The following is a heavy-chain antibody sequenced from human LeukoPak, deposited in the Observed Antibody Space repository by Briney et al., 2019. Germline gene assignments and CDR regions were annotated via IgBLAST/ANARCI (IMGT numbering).Heavy chain of an antibody. CDR2: IKEDGSET. J-gene: IGHJ6*03. CDR3: AARYSSSWYVPYYYMDA. CDR1: GFTFNNYW. Sequence: GGSLRLSCAASGFTFNNYWMTWVRQAPGKGLEWVANIKEDGSETYYVDSVKGRFTISRDNAKNSLYLQMNSLRAEDTAVYYCAARYSSSWYVPYYYMDAWGKGTTVTVSS. V-gene: IGHV3-7*01. D-gene: IGHD6-13*01.